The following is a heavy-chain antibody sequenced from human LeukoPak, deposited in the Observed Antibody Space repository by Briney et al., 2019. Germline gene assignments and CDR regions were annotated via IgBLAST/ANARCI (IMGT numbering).Heavy chain of an antibody. CDR2: ISTSSTFI. CDR3: SRADYSSSTCYLRSSWFDP. V-gene: IGHV3-21*01. Sequence: PGGTLRLSCAASGWTLSIYDMNWVRQAPGKGLEWVASISTSSTFIYYPYSVKGRVIISSKNTNNSLYLQMNSLSPDETDDYYCSRADYSSSTCYLRSSWFDPWGQGTLVTVSS. J-gene: IGHJ5*02. CDR1: GWTLSIYD. D-gene: IGHD2-2*01.